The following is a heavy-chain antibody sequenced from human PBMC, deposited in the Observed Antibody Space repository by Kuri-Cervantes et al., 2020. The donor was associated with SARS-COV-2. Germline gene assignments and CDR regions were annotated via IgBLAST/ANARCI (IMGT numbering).Heavy chain of an antibody. D-gene: IGHD2-2*01. CDR3: AREGSDIVVVPAAIRVYYYMDV. J-gene: IGHJ6*03. CDR1: GGSIGNSLYY. CDR2: IYYSGST. V-gene: IGHV4-39*01. Sequence: LRPSCTVAGGSIGNSLYYWGWIRQPPGKGLEWIGSIYYSGSTYYNPSLKSRVTISVDTSKNQFSLKLSSVTAADTAVYYCAREGSDIVVVPAAIRVYYYMDVWGKGTTVTVSS.